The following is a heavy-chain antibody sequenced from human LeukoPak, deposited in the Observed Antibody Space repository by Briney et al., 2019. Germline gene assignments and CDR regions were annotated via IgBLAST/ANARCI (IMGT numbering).Heavy chain of an antibody. CDR2: ISGSGGST. V-gene: IGHV3-23*01. CDR1: GFTFSTYG. J-gene: IGHJ4*02. D-gene: IGHD5-12*01. CDR3: AKDRGGYSGYETFDY. Sequence: PGGSLRLSCAASGFTFSTYGIHWVRQAPGKGLEWVSAISGSGGSTYYADSVKGRFTISRDNSKNTLYLQMNSLRAEDTAVYYCAKDRGGYSGYETFDYWGQGTLVTVSS.